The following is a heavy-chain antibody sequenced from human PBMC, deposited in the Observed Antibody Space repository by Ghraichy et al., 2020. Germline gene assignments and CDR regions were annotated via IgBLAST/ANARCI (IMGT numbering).Heavy chain of an antibody. CDR3: ARVVYGDYLYDS. Sequence: GSLSLTCTVSGGSISNYYWSWLRQPPGKGLEWVGYIHYSGTTNYNPSLKSRVTISIDTSKSQFSLKLNSVTAADTAVYFCARVVYGDYLYDSWGQGALVTVSS. J-gene: IGHJ4*02. V-gene: IGHV4-59*01. D-gene: IGHD4-17*01. CDR2: IHYSGTT. CDR1: GGSISNYY.